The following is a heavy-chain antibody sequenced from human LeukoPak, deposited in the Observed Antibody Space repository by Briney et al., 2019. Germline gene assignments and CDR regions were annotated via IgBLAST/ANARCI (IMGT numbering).Heavy chain of an antibody. Sequence: GGSLRLSCAASGFTFSSYWMHWVRQAPGKGLVWVSRINSDGSSTSYADSVKGRFTISRDNAKNTLYLQMNSLRAEDTAVYYCASVGDSSGSAFDYWGQGTLVTVSS. CDR2: INSDGSST. J-gene: IGHJ4*02. CDR3: ASVGDSSGSAFDY. CDR1: GFTFSSYW. V-gene: IGHV3-74*01. D-gene: IGHD3-22*01.